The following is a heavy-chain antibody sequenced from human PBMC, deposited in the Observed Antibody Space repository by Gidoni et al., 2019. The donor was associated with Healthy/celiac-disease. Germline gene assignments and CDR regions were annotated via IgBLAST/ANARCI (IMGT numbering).Heavy chain of an antibody. CDR2: IYHSGST. J-gene: IGHJ5*02. CDR1: GGSISSSNW. Sequence: QVQLQESGPGLVKPSGTLSPTCAVSGGSISSSNWWSWVRQPRGKGLEWIGEIYHSGSTNYNPSLKSRVTISVDKSKNQFSLKLSSVTAADTAVYYCARILTGTRHYNWFDPWGQGTLVTVSS. V-gene: IGHV4-4*02. CDR3: ARILTGTRHYNWFDP. D-gene: IGHD1-7*01.